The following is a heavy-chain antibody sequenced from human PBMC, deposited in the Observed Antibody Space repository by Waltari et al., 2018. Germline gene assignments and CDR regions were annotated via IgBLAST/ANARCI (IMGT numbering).Heavy chain of an antibody. J-gene: IGHJ5*01. D-gene: IGHD3-10*01. CDR1: GASISSSY. V-gene: IGHV4-4*07. CDR2: IYTTGTP. CDR3: ARMKNNRESAATWYPPSFDS. Sequence: QVHLQESGPGLVKSSETLSLTCSVSGASISSSYWSWIRQSAAQGLEWIVRIYTTGTPNYSPPLTRRVTRSIDTSKNLLALNLRSVTAADTGIYYCARMKNNRESAATWYPPSFDSWGQGILVTISS.